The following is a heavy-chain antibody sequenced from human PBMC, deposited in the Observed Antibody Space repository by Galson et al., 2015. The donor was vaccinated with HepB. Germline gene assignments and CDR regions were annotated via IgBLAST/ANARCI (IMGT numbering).Heavy chain of an antibody. Sequence: SLRLSCAASGFTFSSYSVNWVRQAPGKGLEWVSSISSSSSYIYYADSVKGRFTISRDNAKNSLYLQMNSLRAEDTAVYYCARGIAAAASAVDIWGQGTMVTVSS. CDR1: GFTFSSYS. D-gene: IGHD6-13*01. CDR3: ARGIAAAASAVDI. J-gene: IGHJ3*02. CDR2: ISSSSSYI. V-gene: IGHV3-21*01.